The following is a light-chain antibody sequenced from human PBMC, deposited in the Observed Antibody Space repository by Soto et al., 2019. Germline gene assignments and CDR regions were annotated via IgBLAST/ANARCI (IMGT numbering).Light chain of an antibody. Sequence: EIVMTQSPATLSVSPGERATLSCRASQSVRSNSAWYQQKPGQAPRLLIYGASTRATGIPARFSGSGSGTEFTLTISSLQSEDFAVYYCHQYNNWPYTFGQGTKLEI. J-gene: IGKJ2*01. V-gene: IGKV3-15*01. CDR1: QSVRSN. CDR2: GAS. CDR3: HQYNNWPYT.